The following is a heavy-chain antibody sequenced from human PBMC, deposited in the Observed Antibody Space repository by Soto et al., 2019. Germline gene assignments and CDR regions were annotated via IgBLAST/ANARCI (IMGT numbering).Heavy chain of an antibody. J-gene: IGHJ4*02. CDR3: VRQPGGVATPGDDY. CDR1: GYPFTAFD. D-gene: IGHD2-15*01. V-gene: IGHV1-8*01. Sequence: QVQLVQSGAEVKKPGASVKVSCEASGYPFTAFDINWVRQAAGQGLEWMGWMNPSSGDSAFAQRFQDRITMTRTTSTSTAYVELSRLPSDDTAVYSCVRQPGGVATPGDDYWGQGTLVTVSS. CDR2: MNPSSGDS.